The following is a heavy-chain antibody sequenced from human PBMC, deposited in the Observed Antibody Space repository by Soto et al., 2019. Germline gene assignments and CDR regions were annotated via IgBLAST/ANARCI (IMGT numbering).Heavy chain of an antibody. CDR2: ISWDGDTT. CDR3: ASSQGDY. Sequence: DVYLVESVGDVVQPGGSLRLSCAASGFTFDDHNIHWVRQAPGKGLQWVCLISWDGDTTYYTDSVKGRFTVSRDNSKNSVYLQMDALTPEDTAFYYCASSQGDYWGQGTLVTVSS. CDR1: GFTFDDHN. V-gene: IGHV3-43*01. J-gene: IGHJ4*02.